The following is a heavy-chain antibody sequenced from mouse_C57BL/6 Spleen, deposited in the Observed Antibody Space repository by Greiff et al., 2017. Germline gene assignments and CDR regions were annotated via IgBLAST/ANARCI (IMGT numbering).Heavy chain of an antibody. D-gene: IGHD1-1*01. CDR3: TYGSSYAWFAY. Sequence: VQLQESGAELVRPGASVTLSCKASGYTFTDYELHWVKQTPVHGLEWIGAIDPETGGTAYNQKFKGKAILTADKSSSTAYMELRSLTSEDSAVYYCTYGSSYAWFAYWGQGTLVTVSA. V-gene: IGHV1-15*01. CDR1: GYTFTDYE. CDR2: IDPETGGT. J-gene: IGHJ3*01.